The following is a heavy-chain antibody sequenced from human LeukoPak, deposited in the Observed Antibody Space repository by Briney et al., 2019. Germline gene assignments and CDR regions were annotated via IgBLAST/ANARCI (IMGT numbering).Heavy chain of an antibody. CDR2: IYTSGST. V-gene: IGHV4-61*02. J-gene: IGHJ4*02. Sequence: SETLSLXCTVSGGSMSSGRVYWSWSRQPAGKGLEWIGRIYTSGSTNYNPSLKSRVTMSVDTSKNQFSLKLNSVTAADTAVYYCARSSSGYRDYWGQGTLVTVSS. D-gene: IGHD3-22*01. CDR3: ARSSSGYRDY. CDR1: GGSMSSGRVY.